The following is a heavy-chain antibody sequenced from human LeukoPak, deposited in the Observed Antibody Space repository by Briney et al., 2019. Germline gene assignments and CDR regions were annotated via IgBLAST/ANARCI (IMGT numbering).Heavy chain of an antibody. CDR2: IRYDGNDK. D-gene: IGHD3-3*01. CDR3: AKDRRFLEWPNYYMDV. V-gene: IGHV3-30*02. CDR1: GFTFSDYG. Sequence: GGSLRLSCAASGFTFSDYGMHWVRQTPGKGLECVAFIRYDGNDKYFADSVKGRFTVSRDNSKNTLYLQMNSLRAEDTALYYCAKDRRFLEWPNYYMDVWGKGTTVTVSS. J-gene: IGHJ6*03.